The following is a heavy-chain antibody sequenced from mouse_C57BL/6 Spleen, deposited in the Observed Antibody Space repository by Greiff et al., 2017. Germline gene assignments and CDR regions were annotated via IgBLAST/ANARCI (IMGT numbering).Heavy chain of an antibody. J-gene: IGHJ3*01. Sequence: QVQLQQPGAELVMPGASVQLSCKASGYTFTSYWMHWVKQRPGQGLEWIGEIDPSDSYTNYNQKFKGKSTLTVDKSSSTAYMQLSSLTSEDSAVYYCARCWLLRGLLDWGQGTLVTVSA. CDR2: IDPSDSYT. CDR1: GYTFTSYW. V-gene: IGHV1-69*01. CDR3: ARCWLLRGLLD. D-gene: IGHD2-3*01.